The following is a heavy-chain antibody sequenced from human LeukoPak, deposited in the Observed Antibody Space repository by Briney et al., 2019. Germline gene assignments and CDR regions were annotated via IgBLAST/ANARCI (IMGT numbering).Heavy chain of an antibody. CDR2: IYYSGST. CDR3: ARDKSHYYDSSGYSIGLDY. CDR1: GYSISSGYY. D-gene: IGHD3-22*01. Sequence: SETLSLTCTVSGYSISSGYYWGWIRQPPGKGLEWIGSIYYSGSTYYNPSLKSRVTISVDTSKNQFSLKLSSVTAADTAVYYCARDKSHYYDSSGYSIGLDYWGQGTLVTVSS. J-gene: IGHJ4*02. V-gene: IGHV4-38-2*02.